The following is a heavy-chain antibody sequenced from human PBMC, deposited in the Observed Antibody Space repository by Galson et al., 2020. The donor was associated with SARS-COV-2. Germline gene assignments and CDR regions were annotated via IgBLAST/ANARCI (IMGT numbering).Heavy chain of an antibody. CDR3: AKRNEFVWFVQLLLSNYNYGTDV. D-gene: IGHD3-10*01. CDR2: INHSGRT. CDR1: GGSFSGYY. V-gene: IGHV4-34*01. J-gene: IGHJ6*02. Sequence: SETLSLTCAVYGGSFSGYYWTWIRQPPGKGLEWSGEINHSGRTNYNPSLKSRATMSVDTSKNQFSLKLSAVTAADTGVYYCAKRNEFVWFVQLLLSNYNYGTDVWGRGTTVTVS.